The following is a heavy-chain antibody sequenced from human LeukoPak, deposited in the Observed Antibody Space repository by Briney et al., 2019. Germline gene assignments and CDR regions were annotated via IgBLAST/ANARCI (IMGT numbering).Heavy chain of an antibody. Sequence: SETLSLTCTVSGGSISAYYWSWIRHPPGNGLEGIGYIHYSGTTNYYPSLKSRLTIALDTSENQFSLKLNSVTAADTAVYYCARFGTSSSRFFDQWGQGTLVTVSS. CDR2: IHYSGTT. J-gene: IGHJ4*02. CDR3: ARFGTSSSRFFDQ. CDR1: GGSISAYY. D-gene: IGHD6-6*01. V-gene: IGHV4-59*01.